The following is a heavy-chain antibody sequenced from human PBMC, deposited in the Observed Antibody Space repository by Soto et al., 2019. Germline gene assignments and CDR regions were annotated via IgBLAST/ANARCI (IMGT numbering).Heavy chain of an antibody. CDR2: ISSSSSTI. Sequence: EVQLVDSGGGLVQPGGSLRRSCAASGFTFSSYSMNWVRQAPGKGLEWVSYISSSSSTIYYADSVKGRFTISRDNAKNPLYLQLNSLRDEDTAVYYCARERGSGSSTGCSSDYWSQGALVTVSS. CDR3: ARERGSGSSTGCSSDY. CDR1: GFTFSSYS. V-gene: IGHV3-48*02. J-gene: IGHJ4*02. D-gene: IGHD2-2*01.